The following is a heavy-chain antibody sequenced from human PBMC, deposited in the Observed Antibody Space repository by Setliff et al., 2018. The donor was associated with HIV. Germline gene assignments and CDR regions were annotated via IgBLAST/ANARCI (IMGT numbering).Heavy chain of an antibody. CDR1: GGSFSTYY. D-gene: IGHD3-22*01. Sequence: SETLSLTCTVSGGSFSTYYWSWIRQPAGEGLEYIGRVHSTGTTIYNPSLKSRVTMSVDTSKNQLSLKLRSVTAEDTAVYYCARARITMTGGRLEPYAFDRWGQGTKVTVSS. V-gene: IGHV4-4*07. CDR3: ARARITMTGGRLEPYAFDR. CDR2: VHSTGTT. J-gene: IGHJ3*01.